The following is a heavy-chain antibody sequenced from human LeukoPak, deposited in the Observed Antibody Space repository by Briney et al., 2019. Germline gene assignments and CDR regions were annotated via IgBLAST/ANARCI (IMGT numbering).Heavy chain of an antibody. J-gene: IGHJ4*02. V-gene: IGHV1-8*01. CDR2: MNPNSGNT. D-gene: IGHD2-15*01. CDR1: GYTFTSYD. CDR3: ARRHGRCSDGSCYYPDY. Sequence: ASVKVSCKASGYTFTSYDINWVRQATGQGLEWMGWMNPNSGNTGYAQKFQGTVTMTRNSSITPAYMELGSLRSEDTAVYYCARRHGRCSDGSCYYPDYWGQGTLVTVSS.